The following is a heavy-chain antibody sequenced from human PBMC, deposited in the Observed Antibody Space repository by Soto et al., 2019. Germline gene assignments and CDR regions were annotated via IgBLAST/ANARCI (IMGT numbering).Heavy chain of an antibody. CDR1: GFTFSSYS. J-gene: IGHJ5*02. D-gene: IGHD5-12*01. CDR3: ARDSRYSVTGWFDP. V-gene: IGHV3-48*02. CDR2: ISSSSSTI. Sequence: PGGSLRLSCAASGFTFSSYSMNWVRQAPGKGLEWVSYISSSSSTIYYADSVKGRFTISRDNAKNSLYLQMNSLRDEDTAGYYCARDSRYSVTGWFDPWGQGTLVTVSS.